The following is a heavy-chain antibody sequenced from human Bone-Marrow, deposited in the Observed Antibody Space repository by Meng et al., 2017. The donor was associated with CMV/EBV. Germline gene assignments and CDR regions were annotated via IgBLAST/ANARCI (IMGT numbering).Heavy chain of an antibody. CDR2: ISSSGSTI. D-gene: IGHD3-3*01. V-gene: IGHV3-48*03. Sequence: GESLKISCAASGFTFSSYEMNWVRQAPGKGLEWVSYISSSGSTIYYADSVKGRFTISRDNAKNSLYLQMNSLRAEDTAVYYCARSKRLGVVITYYYYGMDVWGQGTTVTVSS. CDR1: GFTFSSYE. CDR3: ARSKRLGVVITYYYYGMDV. J-gene: IGHJ6*02.